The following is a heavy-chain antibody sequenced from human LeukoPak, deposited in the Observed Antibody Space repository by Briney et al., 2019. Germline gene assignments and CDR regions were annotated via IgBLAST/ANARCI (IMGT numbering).Heavy chain of an antibody. J-gene: IGHJ6*03. CDR2: IKQDGSEK. D-gene: IGHD1-26*01. CDR3: ARDPYSGTYGNTYYYYMDV. Sequence: GGSLRLSCAASGFTFSSYWMSWVRQAPGKGLEWVANIKQDGSEKYYVDSVKGRFTISRDNARNSLYLQMNSLRVEDTAVYYCARDPYSGTYGNTYYYYMDVWGKGTTVTISS. CDR1: GFTFSSYW. V-gene: IGHV3-7*01.